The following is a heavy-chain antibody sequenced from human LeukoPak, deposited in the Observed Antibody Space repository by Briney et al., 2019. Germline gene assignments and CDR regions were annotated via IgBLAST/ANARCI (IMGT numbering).Heavy chain of an antibody. V-gene: IGHV3-30-3*01. CDR3: ARAIRYNFDY. Sequence: GGSPRLSCAASGFTFSSYAMHWVRQAPGKGLEWVAVISYDGSNKYYADSVKGRFTISRDNSKNTLYLQMNSLRAEDTAVYYCARAIRYNFDYWGQGTLVTVSS. CDR1: GFTFSSYA. J-gene: IGHJ4*02. D-gene: IGHD3-9*01. CDR2: ISYDGSNK.